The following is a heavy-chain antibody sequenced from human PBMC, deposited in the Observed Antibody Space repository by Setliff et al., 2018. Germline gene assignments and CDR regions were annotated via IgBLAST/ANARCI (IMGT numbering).Heavy chain of an antibody. V-gene: IGHV4-59*11. D-gene: IGHD2-15*01. CDR2: IHYSGTT. CDR1: GGSSSSHY. Sequence: SETLSLTCTVSGGSSSSHYWSWIRQPPGKGLEWIGYIHYSGTTNYNPSLKSRVTLSLDTAKNQSSLELRAVTAADTALYYCARENGYCSGGACYFMFDYWGQGTLVTVSS. J-gene: IGHJ4*02. CDR3: ARENGYCSGGACYFMFDY.